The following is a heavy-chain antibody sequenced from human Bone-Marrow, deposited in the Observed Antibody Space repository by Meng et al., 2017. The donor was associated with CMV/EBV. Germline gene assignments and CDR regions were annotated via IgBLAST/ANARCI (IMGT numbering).Heavy chain of an antibody. CDR3: ARDLDSNYDFWSGYFYYYGMDV. CDR1: GFTFSDYY. D-gene: IGHD3-3*01. V-gene: IGHV3-11*04. Sequence: GGSLRLSCAASGFTFSDYYMSWIRQAPGKGLEWVSYISSSGSTIYYADSVKGRFTISRDNAKNSLYLQMNSLRAEDTAVYYCARDLDSNYDFWSGYFYYYGMDVWGQGTTVTVSS. CDR2: ISSSGSTI. J-gene: IGHJ6*02.